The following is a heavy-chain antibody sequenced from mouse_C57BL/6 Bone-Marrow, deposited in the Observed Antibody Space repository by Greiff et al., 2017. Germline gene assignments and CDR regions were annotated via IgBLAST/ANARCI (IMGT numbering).Heavy chain of an antibody. CDR1: GFNIKDDY. CDR2: IDPENGDT. D-gene: IGHD2-2*01. Sequence: EVKLLESGAELVRPGASVKLSCTASGFNIKDDYMHWVKQRPEQGLEWIGWIDPENGDTEYASKFQGKATITADTSSNTAYLQLSSLTSEDTAVYYCTTDGYLYAMDYWGQGTSVTVSS. CDR3: TTDGYLYAMDY. J-gene: IGHJ4*01. V-gene: IGHV14-4*01.